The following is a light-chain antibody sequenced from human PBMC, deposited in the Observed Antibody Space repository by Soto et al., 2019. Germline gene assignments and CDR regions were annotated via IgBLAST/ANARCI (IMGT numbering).Light chain of an antibody. Sequence: QGERATLSCRASQSVTSSFLAWYQQKPGQAPRLLIYDASKRATGIPARFSGSGSGTEFTLTISSLQSEDFAVYYCQQYDNWPQTFGQGTKV. CDR3: QQYDNWPQT. J-gene: IGKJ1*01. V-gene: IGKV3D-15*01. CDR2: DAS. CDR1: QSVTSS.